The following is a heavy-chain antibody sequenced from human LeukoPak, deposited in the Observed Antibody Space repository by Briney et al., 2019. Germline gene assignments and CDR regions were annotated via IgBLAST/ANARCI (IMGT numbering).Heavy chain of an antibody. CDR3: AKPYDSSGYFDR. D-gene: IGHD3-22*01. CDR1: GFTFCSYD. J-gene: IGHJ5*02. Sequence: GGYLRLYCAASGFTFCSYDMRWVRHAQGKGLEGVSAISGRGDSTYYADSVKGRFTISRDNSKSTLYLQMNSLRAEDTAVYYCAKPYDSSGYFDRWGQGTLVTVSS. V-gene: IGHV3-23*01. CDR2: ISGRGDST.